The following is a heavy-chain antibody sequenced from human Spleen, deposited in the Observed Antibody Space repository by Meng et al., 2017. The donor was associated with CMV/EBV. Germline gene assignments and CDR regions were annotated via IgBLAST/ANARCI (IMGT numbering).Heavy chain of an antibody. CDR3: ARFPNMYVGSYYFGMDV. D-gene: IGHD1-26*01. CDR2: VIPNSGGT. Sequence: ASVKVSCKASGYTFNSYAISWVRQAPGQGLEWMGWVIPNSGGTKYAQTFQGRVTMTRDTSISTAYMELSSLRSDDTAVYYCARFPNMYVGSYYFGMDVWGQGTAVTVSS. J-gene: IGHJ6*02. V-gene: IGHV1-2*02. CDR1: GYTFNSYA.